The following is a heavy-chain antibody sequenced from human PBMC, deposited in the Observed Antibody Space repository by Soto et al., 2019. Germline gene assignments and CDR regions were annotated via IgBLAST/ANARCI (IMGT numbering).Heavy chain of an antibody. V-gene: IGHV1-18*01. Sequence: QVQLVQSGAEVKKPGASVKVSCKASGYTFSTYGISCVRQAPGQGLEWMGWISAYNGNTNYAQKLQDRVTMITDTSTSTAYMELRSLRSDDTAVYYCARDVRGRGALDYWGQGTLVTVSS. CDR1: GYTFSTYG. J-gene: IGHJ4*02. CDR3: ARDVRGRGALDY. D-gene: IGHD1-26*01. CDR2: ISAYNGNT.